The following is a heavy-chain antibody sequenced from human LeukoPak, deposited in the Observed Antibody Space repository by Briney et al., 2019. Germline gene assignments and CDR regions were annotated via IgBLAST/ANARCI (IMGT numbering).Heavy chain of an antibody. J-gene: IGHJ4*02. V-gene: IGHV3-33*01. CDR2: IWYDGSNK. Sequence: GGSLRLSCAASGFTFSSYGMHWLRQAPGKGLEWVAVIWYDGSNKYYADSVKGRFTISRDNSKNTLYLQMNSLRAEDTAVHYCARGSVPDYWGQGTLVTVSS. CDR1: GFTFSSYG. CDR3: ARGSVPDY.